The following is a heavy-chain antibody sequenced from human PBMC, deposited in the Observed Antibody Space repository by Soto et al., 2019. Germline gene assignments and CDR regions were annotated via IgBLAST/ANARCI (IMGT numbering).Heavy chain of an antibody. CDR3: ASGGVVVAANWFDP. CDR1: GVTFSNYA. D-gene: IGHD2-15*01. V-gene: IGHV1-69*13. J-gene: IGHJ5*02. Sequence: ASVKVSCKASGVTFSNYAISWVRQAPGQGLEWMGGIIPTFGTANYAQKFQGRVTITADESTSTAYMELSSLRSEDTAVYYCASGGVVVAANWFDPWGQGTLVTVSS. CDR2: IIPTFGTA.